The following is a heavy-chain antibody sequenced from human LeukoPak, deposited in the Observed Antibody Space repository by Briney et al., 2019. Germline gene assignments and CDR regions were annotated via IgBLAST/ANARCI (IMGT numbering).Heavy chain of an antibody. CDR2: IYYSGST. CDR1: GGSISNYY. J-gene: IGHJ4*02. CDR3: ARRAYSSGWYLVDY. Sequence: KTSETLSLTCTVSGGSISNYYWSWIRQPPGKGLEWIGYIYYSGSTNYNPSLKSRVTISVDTSKNQFSLKLSSVTAADTAVYYCARRAYSSGWYLVDYWGQGTLVTVSS. D-gene: IGHD6-19*01. V-gene: IGHV4-59*08.